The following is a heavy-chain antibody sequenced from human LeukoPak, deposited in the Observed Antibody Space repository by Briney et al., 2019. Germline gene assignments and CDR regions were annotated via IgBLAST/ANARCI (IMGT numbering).Heavy chain of an antibody. D-gene: IGHD3-16*02. J-gene: IGHJ4*02. CDR2: IYYSGST. CDR3: ARGGYDYVWGSYRLPQGPFDY. Sequence: SQTLSLTCTVSGGSISSGDYYWSWIRQPPGKGLEWIGYIYYSGSTYYNPSLKSRVTISVGTSKNQFSLKLSSVTAADTAVYYCARGGYDYVWGSYRLPQGPFDYWGQGTLVTVSS. CDR1: GGSISSGDYY. V-gene: IGHV4-30-4*01.